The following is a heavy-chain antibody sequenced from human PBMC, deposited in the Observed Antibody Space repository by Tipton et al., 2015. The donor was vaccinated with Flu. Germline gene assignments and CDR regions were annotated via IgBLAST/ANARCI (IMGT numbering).Heavy chain of an antibody. CDR3: ARDQVRGGYDSESSFDY. J-gene: IGHJ4*02. CDR2: ISAYNGNT. D-gene: IGHD5-12*01. CDR1: GYTFTSYG. Sequence: QSGAEVKKPGASVKVSCKASGYTFTSYGISWVRQAPGQGLEWMGWISAYNGNTNYAQKLQGRVTMTTDTSTSTAYMELRSLRSDDTAVYYCARDQVRGGYDSESSFDYWGQGTLVTVSS. V-gene: IGHV1-18*04.